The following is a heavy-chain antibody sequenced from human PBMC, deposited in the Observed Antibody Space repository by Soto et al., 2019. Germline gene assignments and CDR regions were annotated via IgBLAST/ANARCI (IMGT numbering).Heavy chain of an antibody. V-gene: IGHV3-21*04. Sequence: PGGSLRLSCAASGFTFSSYSMNWVRQAPGKGLEWVSSISSSSSYIYYADSVKGRFTISRDNAKNSLYLQMNSLSAEDTAIYYCAKPLGPTTSYFDCWGQGTLVTVSS. CDR2: ISSSSSYI. J-gene: IGHJ4*02. D-gene: IGHD1-26*01. CDR1: GFTFSSYS. CDR3: AKPLGPTTSYFDC.